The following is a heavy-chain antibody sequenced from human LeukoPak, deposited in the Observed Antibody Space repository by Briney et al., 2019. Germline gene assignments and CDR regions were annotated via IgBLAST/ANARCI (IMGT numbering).Heavy chain of an antibody. J-gene: IGHJ4*02. CDR3: ARSIWFGELSYYFDY. D-gene: IGHD3-10*01. CDR1: GGSISNYY. Sequence: SETLSLTCSVSGGSISNYYWSWLRQSPGKGLEWIGSIYNNGGTNYNPSLKSRVTISLDTSKNQFSLKLSSVTAAGTAVYYCARSIWFGELSYYFDYWGQGTLVTVSS. V-gene: IGHV4-59*12. CDR2: IYNNGGT.